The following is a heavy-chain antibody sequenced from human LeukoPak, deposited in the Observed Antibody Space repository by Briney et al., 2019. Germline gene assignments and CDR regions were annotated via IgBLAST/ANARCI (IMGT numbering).Heavy chain of an antibody. CDR3: ARALGYCSSTSCYGPKRWFDP. CDR2: ISAYNGNT. V-gene: IGHV1-18*01. Sequence: GASVKVSCKASGYTFTSYGISWVRQAPGQGLEWMGWISAYNGNTNYAQKLQGRVTMTTDTSTSTAYMELRGLRSDDTAVYYCARALGYCSSTSCYGPKRWFDPWGQGTPVTVSS. J-gene: IGHJ5*02. D-gene: IGHD2-2*01. CDR1: GYTFTSYG.